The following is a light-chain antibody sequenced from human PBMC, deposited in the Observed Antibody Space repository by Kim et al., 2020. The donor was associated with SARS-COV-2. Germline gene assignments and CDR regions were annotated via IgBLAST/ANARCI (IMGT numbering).Light chain of an antibody. CDR3: QSYDSSLSGKV. Sequence: VTHPRTGGISQVGPGSKVHRYQQRPGTAPQLLFYGTSNRPSGVPDRCSGSKSGTSASLAITGLQAEDEADYYCQSYDSSLSGKVFGGGTQLTVL. CDR2: GTS. V-gene: IGLV1-40*01. J-gene: IGLJ2*01. CDR1: ISQVGPGSK.